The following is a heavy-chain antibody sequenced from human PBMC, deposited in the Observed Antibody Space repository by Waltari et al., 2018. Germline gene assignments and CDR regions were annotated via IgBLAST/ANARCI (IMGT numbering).Heavy chain of an antibody. CDR2: IKQDGSEK. CDR1: GFTFTSLW. J-gene: IGHJ4*02. D-gene: IGHD5-12*01. Sequence: EVQLVESGGGLVQPGGSLRLSCAASGFTFTSLWMSLVRPAPGKGLEWVANIKQDGSEKYYVDSVKGRFTISRDNAKNSVYLQMNSLRAEDTAVYYCARSESGPDYWGQGTLVIVSS. V-gene: IGHV3-7*03. CDR3: ARSESGPDY.